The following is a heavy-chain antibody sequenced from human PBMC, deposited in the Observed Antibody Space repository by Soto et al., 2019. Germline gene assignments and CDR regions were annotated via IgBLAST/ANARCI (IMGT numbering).Heavy chain of an antibody. Sequence: PGGSLRLSCAASGFTFSSYWMSWVRQAPGKGLEWVANIKQDGSEKYYVDSVKGRFTISRDNAKNSLYLQMNSLRAEDTAVYYCARDVVVVVAATHVNYYYYGMGVWGQGTTVTSP. V-gene: IGHV3-7*05. J-gene: IGHJ6*02. D-gene: IGHD2-15*01. CDR3: ARDVVVVVAATHVNYYYYGMGV. CDR2: IKQDGSEK. CDR1: GFTFSSYW.